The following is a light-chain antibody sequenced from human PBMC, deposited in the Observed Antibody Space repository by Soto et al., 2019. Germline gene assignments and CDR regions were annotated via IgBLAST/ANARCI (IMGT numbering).Light chain of an antibody. V-gene: IGKV1-27*01. CDR2: AAS. CDR1: QDIRNF. CDR3: QKYSSVPV. Sequence: DIPMTQSPTSLSASVGDRVTITCRASQDIRNFVAWYQQKPGKAPKLLIYAASTLQSGVPSRFSGSGSGTDFTLTINSLQPEDVATYSCQKYSSVPVFGPGIKVEIK. J-gene: IGKJ3*01.